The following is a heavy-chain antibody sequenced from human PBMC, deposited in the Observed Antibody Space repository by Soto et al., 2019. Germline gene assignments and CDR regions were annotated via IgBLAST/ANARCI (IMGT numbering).Heavy chain of an antibody. CDR1: GGSISSYY. D-gene: IGHD6-13*01. V-gene: IGHV4-59*08. CDR2: IYYSGST. J-gene: IGHJ3*02. Sequence: TLSLTCTVSGGSISSYYWSWIRQPPGKGLEWIGYIYYSGSTNYNPSLKSRITISVDTSKNQFSLKLSSVTAADTAVYYCARRYSSAFDIWGQGTMVTVSS. CDR3: ARRYSSAFDI.